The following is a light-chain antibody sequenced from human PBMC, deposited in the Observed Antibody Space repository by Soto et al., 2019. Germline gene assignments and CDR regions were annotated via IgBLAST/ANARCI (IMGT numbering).Light chain of an antibody. Sequence: PGERATLACRASQSVSSKLAWYQQKPGQGPRLLIYGASTRAIGIPARFSGSGSGTEFTPTISSLQSEDFAVYFCQQYNNWPPVTFGPGTKVDI. CDR3: QQYNNWPPVT. J-gene: IGKJ3*01. CDR2: GAS. V-gene: IGKV3-15*01. CDR1: QSVSSK.